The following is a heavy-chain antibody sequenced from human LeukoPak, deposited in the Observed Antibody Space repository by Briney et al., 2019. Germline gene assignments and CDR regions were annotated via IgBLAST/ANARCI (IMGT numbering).Heavy chain of an antibody. CDR1: GGSVSSSSYY. J-gene: IGHJ4*02. CDR2: IYYSGSTYYKSSLDYSGST. D-gene: IGHD5-18*01. V-gene: IGHV4-39*07. Sequence: SETLSLTCTVSGGSVSSSSYYWGWIRQPPGKGLEWIGSIYYSGSTYYKSSLDYSGSTYYNPSLKSRVTISVDTSKNQFSLKLSSVTAADTAVYYCAREDTPMVTPFDYWGQGTLVTVSS. CDR3: AREDTPMVTPFDY.